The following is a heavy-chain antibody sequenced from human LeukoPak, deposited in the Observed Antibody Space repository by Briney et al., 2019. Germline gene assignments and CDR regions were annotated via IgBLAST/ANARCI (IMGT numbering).Heavy chain of an antibody. J-gene: IGHJ4*02. V-gene: IGHV3-49*04. CDR1: GFTFGDYA. CDR2: IRSKAYGGTT. D-gene: IGHD1-26*01. CDR3: TRDGIVGATAGFDY. Sequence: PGRSLRLSCTASGFTFGDYAMSWVRQAPGKGLEWVGFIRSKAYGGTTEYAASVKGRFTISRDDSKSIAYLQMNSLKTEDTAVYYCTRDGIVGATAGFDYWGQGTLVTVSS.